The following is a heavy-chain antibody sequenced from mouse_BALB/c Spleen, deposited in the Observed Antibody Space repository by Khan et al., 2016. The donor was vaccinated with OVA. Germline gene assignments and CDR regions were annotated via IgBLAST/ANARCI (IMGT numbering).Heavy chain of an antibody. D-gene: IGHD4-1*01. CDR1: GYTFSNYV. V-gene: IGHV1S136*01. CDR3: AREASSWDVSFPY. J-gene: IGHJ3*01. CDR2: INPYNAGT. Sequence: EVQLQESGPELVEPGASVKMSCKASGYTFSNYVIHWMKQKPGQGLEWIAYINPYNAGTRYNEKFKGKATLTSDISSTTAYMELNSLTSEDSAVYYCAREASSWDVSFPYWGQGTLVTVSA.